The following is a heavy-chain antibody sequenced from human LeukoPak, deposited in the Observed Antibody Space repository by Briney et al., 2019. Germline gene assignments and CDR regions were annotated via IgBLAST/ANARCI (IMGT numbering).Heavy chain of an antibody. CDR2: ISYDGSNK. CDR3: ARENYDFWSGYYLYYYYYMDV. Sequence: PGRSLRFSCAASGFTFSSYAMHWVRQAPGKGLEWVAVISYDGSNKYYADSVKGRFTISRDNSKNTLYLQMNSLRAEDTAVYYCARENYDFWSGYYLYYYYYMDVWGKGTTVTVSS. CDR1: GFTFSSYA. V-gene: IGHV3-30*01. J-gene: IGHJ6*03. D-gene: IGHD3-3*01.